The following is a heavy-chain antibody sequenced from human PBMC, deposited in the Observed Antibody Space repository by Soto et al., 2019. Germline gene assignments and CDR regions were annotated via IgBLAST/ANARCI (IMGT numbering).Heavy chain of an antibody. D-gene: IGHD3-10*01. CDR2: IYYSGST. Sequence: PSETLSLTCTVSGGSISSSSYYWGWIRQPPGKGLEWIGSIYYSGSTYYNPSLKSRVTISVDTSKNQFSLKLSSVTAADTAVYYCARVPTMVRGVIGWFDPWGQGTLVTVSS. V-gene: IGHV4-39*07. CDR1: GGSISSSSYY. CDR3: ARVPTMVRGVIGWFDP. J-gene: IGHJ5*02.